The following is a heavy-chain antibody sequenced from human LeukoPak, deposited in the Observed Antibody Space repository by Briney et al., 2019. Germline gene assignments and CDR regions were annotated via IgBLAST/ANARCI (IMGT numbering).Heavy chain of an antibody. CDR1: GYTLTELS. CDR2: FDPEDGET. V-gene: IGHV1-24*01. Sequence: ASVKVSCKVSGYTLTELSMHWVRQAPGKGLEWMGGFDPEDGETIYAQKFQGRVTMTEDTSTDTAYMELSSLRSEDTAVYYCATDRYYDILTGYYPFGYWGQGTLVTVSS. J-gene: IGHJ4*02. D-gene: IGHD3-9*01. CDR3: ATDRYYDILTGYYPFGY.